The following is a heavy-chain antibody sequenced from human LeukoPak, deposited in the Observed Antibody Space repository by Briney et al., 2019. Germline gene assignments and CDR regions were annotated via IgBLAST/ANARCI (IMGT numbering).Heavy chain of an antibody. V-gene: IGHV4-39*07. CDR2: IYYSGST. J-gene: IGHJ6*03. D-gene: IGHD5-24*01. CDR3: ARGGRGKMANGNYYYYYMDV. Sequence: SETLSLTCTVSGGSISSSSYYWGWIRQPPGKGLEGIGSIYYSGSTYYNPSLKSRVTISVDTSKNQFSLKLSSVTAADTAVYYCARGGRGKMANGNYYYYYMDVWGKGTTVTVSS. CDR1: GGSISSSSYY.